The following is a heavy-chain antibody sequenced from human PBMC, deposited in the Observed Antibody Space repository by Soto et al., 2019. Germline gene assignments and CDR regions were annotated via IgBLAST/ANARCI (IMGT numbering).Heavy chain of an antibody. CDR1: GFTFSSYW. CDR2: IKQDGSEK. D-gene: IGHD2-2*01. V-gene: IGHV3-7*01. J-gene: IGHJ5*02. CDR3: ARDCSSTSCYGKFDP. Sequence: PGGSLRLSCAASGFTFSSYWMNWVRQAPGKGLEWVANIKQDGSEKYYVDSVKGRFTISRDNTKNSLYLQMNSLRAEDTAVYYCARDCSSTSCYGKFDPWGQGTLVTVSS.